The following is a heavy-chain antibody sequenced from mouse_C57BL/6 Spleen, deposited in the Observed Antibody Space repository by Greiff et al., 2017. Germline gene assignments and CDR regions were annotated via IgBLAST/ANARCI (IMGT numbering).Heavy chain of an antibody. CDR3: ALYGSIEGYYAMDY. Sequence: EVQLVESGGGLVKPGGSLKLSCAASGFTFSDYGMHWVRQAPEKGLEWVAYISSGSSTIYYADTVKGRFTISRDNAKNTLFLQMTSLRSEDTAMYYCALYGSIEGYYAMDYWGQGTSVTVSS. CDR2: ISSGSSTI. J-gene: IGHJ4*01. V-gene: IGHV5-17*01. D-gene: IGHD1-1*01. CDR1: GFTFSDYG.